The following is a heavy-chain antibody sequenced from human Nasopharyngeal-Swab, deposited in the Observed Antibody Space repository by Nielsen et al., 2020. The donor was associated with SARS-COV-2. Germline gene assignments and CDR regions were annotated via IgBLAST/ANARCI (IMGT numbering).Heavy chain of an antibody. V-gene: IGHV3-11*01. D-gene: IGHD1-26*01. Sequence: GESLKISCVASGFTFSDYYMSWIRQAPGKGLEWVSYISSSGSTIYYADSVKGRFTISRDNAKNSLYLQMNSLRAEDTAVYYCARVGGSYLTDYWGQGTLVTVSS. J-gene: IGHJ4*02. CDR2: ISSSGSTI. CDR1: GFTFSDYY. CDR3: ARVGGSYLTDY.